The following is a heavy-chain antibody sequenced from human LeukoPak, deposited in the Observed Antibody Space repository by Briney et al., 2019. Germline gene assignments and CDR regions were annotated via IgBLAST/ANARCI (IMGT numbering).Heavy chain of an antibody. V-gene: IGHV1-2*06. CDR1: GYTFTDYY. J-gene: IGHJ4*02. CDR3: ATSRDRIAAAGRDEFDY. D-gene: IGHD6-13*01. CDR2: INPNSGGT. Sequence: ASVKVSCKASGYTFTDYYIHWVRQAPGQGLEWMGRINPNSGGTNYAQKFQGRVTMTRDTSISTAYMELSRLSSDDTAVYYCATSRDRIAAAGRDEFDYWGQRTLVTVSS.